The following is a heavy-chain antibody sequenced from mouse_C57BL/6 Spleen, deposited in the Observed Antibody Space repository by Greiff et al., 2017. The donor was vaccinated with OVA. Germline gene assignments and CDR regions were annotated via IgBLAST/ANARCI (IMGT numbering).Heavy chain of an antibody. V-gene: IGHV1-39*01. Sequence: EVKLQESGPELVKPGASVKISCKASGYSFTDYNMNWVKQSNGKSLEWIGVINPNYGTTSYNQKFKGKATLTVDQSSSTAYMQLNSLTSEDSAVYYCARSGTSGKRYAMDYWGQGTSVTVSS. D-gene: IGHD1-1*01. CDR2: INPNYGTT. J-gene: IGHJ4*01. CDR1: GYSFTDYN. CDR3: ARSGTSGKRYAMDY.